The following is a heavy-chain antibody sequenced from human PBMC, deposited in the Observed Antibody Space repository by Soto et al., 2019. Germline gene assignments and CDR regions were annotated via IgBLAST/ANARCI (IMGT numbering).Heavy chain of an antibody. CDR2: IIPIFGTA. CDR3: AKGDSSGWFYFDS. CDR1: GGTGTFSTYT. J-gene: IGHJ4*02. V-gene: IGHV1-69*12. Sequence: QVHLVQSGAEVKKPGSSVKVSCKASGGTGTFSTYTISWVRQAPGQGLEWMGGIIPIFGTAYSVQKFQGRVTITADDSTSTADMELSRLRSDDTAVYYCAKGDSSGWFYFDSWGQGTLVTVSS. D-gene: IGHD6-19*01.